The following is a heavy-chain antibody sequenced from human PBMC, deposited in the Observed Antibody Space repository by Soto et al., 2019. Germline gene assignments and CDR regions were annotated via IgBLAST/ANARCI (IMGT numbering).Heavy chain of an antibody. J-gene: IGHJ4*02. D-gene: IGHD1-7*01. CDR3: ARVQGRLELHQLDY. CDR2: IIPIFGTA. V-gene: IGHV1-69*13. CDR1: GGTFSSYA. Sequence: SVKVSCKASGGTFSSYAISWVRQAPGQGLEWMGGIIPIFGTANYAQKFQGRVTITADESTSTAYMELSSLRSEDTAVYYCARVQGRLELHQLDYWGQGTLVTVSS.